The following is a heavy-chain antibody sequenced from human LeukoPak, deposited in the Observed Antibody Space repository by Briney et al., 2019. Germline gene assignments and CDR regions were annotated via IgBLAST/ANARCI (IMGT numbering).Heavy chain of an antibody. J-gene: IGHJ6*02. CDR2: ISYDGSIK. CDR3: ARARYYYYGMDV. V-gene: IGHV3-30*04. CDR1: GFIFRNYA. Sequence: PGRSLRLSCAASGFIFRNYAIHWVRQAPGKGLEWVAVISYDGSIKYYADSVKGRFTISRDNSKNTLHLQMNSLRAEDTDVYHCARARYYYYGMDVWGQGTTVTVSS.